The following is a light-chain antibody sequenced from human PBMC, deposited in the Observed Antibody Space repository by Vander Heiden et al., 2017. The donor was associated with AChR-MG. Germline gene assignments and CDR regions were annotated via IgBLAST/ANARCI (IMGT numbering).Light chain of an antibody. J-gene: IGKJ3*01. V-gene: IGKV2-28*01. Sequence: DIVMTQSPLSLPVTPGEPASISCRSSQSLLHRNGYNYMDWYLQKPGQSPQLLIYLGSNRASGVPDRFSGSGSGTDFTLKISRVEADDVGVYYCMQALQTPITFGPGTKVDIK. CDR1: QSLLHRNGYNY. CDR3: MQALQTPIT. CDR2: LGS.